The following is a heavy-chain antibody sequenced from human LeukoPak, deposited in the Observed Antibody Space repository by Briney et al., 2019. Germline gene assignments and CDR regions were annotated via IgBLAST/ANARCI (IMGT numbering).Heavy chain of an antibody. Sequence: ASVKVSCKASGYTFTGYYMHWVRQAPGQGLEWMGWINPNSGGTNYAQKFQGRVTMTRDTSISTAYMELSRLRSDDTAVYYCARPKRYYGSGEGFDPWGQGTLVTVSS. D-gene: IGHD3-10*01. V-gene: IGHV1-2*02. CDR1: GYTFTGYY. CDR3: ARPKRYYGSGEGFDP. CDR2: INPNSGGT. J-gene: IGHJ5*02.